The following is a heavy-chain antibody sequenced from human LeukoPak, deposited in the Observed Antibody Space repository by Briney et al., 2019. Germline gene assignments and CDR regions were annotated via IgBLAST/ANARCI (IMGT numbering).Heavy chain of an antibody. CDR3: ARGRYYFDSSGHFY. J-gene: IGHJ4*02. V-gene: IGHV4-34*01. CDR1: GGSFSGYY. D-gene: IGHD3-22*01. Sequence: PSETLSLTCAVDGGSFSGYYWNWIGQPPGTGLEWIGEIDYFGSTTYNPSLKSRVTISVDTSKNQFSLKLTSVTAADTAVYYCARGRYYFDSSGHFYWGQGTLVTVSS. CDR2: IDYFGST.